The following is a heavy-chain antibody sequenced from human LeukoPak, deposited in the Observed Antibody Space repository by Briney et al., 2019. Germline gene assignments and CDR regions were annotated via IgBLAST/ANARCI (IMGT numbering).Heavy chain of an antibody. Sequence: PSQTLSLTCTVSGGSISSGSYYWSWIRQPPGKGLEWIGEINHSGSTNYNPSLKSRVTISVDTSKNQFSLKLSSVTAADTAVYYCARAHPYYYDSWGQGTLVTVSS. D-gene: IGHD3-22*01. CDR1: GGSISSGSYY. CDR3: ARAHPYYYDS. J-gene: IGHJ4*02. V-gene: IGHV4-39*07. CDR2: INHSGST.